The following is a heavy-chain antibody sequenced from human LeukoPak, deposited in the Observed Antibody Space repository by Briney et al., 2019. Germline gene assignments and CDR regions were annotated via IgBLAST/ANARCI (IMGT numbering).Heavy chain of an antibody. CDR2: IYSDGTT. J-gene: IGHJ4*02. Sequence: SSETLSLTCTVSNGSLTSYYWNWIRQAPGKGLEWIGYIYSDGTTSYSPSLRSRVTISIDTSRNQFSLKLSSVTAADAAVYYCARDTRSYDTSGYYYFDYWGQGALVTVSS. D-gene: IGHD3-22*01. CDR3: ARDTRSYDTSGYYYFDY. V-gene: IGHV4-59*01. CDR1: NGSLTSYY.